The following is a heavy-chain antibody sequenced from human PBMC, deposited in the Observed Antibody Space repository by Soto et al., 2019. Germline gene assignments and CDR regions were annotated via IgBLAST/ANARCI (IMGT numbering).Heavy chain of an antibody. V-gene: IGHV3-23*01. CDR3: ARGPSEYIWGSYLRYCDS. CDR1: GFTFSSFA. CDR2: ISGSSGHT. Sequence: EVQLLESGGGLVQPGGSLRLSCAASGFTFSSFAMSWVRQAPGKGLEWVSAISGSSGHTYYADSVKGRFIISRDNSKNTLYLQMDSLSADDTAVYYCARGPSEYIWGSYLRYCDSWGQGSLVTVSS. J-gene: IGHJ4*02. D-gene: IGHD3-16*02.